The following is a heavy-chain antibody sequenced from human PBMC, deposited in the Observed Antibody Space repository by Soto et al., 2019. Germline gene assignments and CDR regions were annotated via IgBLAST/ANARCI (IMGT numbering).Heavy chain of an antibody. CDR1: GFSLSTSGVG. CDR2: IYWDDDK. V-gene: IGHV2-5*02. D-gene: IGHD4-17*01. CDR3: AHSLKADYGDYAPFDY. Sequence: QITLKESVPTLVKPTQTLTLTCTFSGFSLSTSGVGVGWIRQPPGKALEWLALIYWDDDKRYSPSLKSRLTISKDSVKNLVVVTMTNMDPVDTATYYCAHSLKADYGDYAPFDYWGQGTLVTDSS. J-gene: IGHJ4*02.